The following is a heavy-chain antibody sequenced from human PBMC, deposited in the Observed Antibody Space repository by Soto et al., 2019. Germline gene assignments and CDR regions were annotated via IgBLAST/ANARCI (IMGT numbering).Heavy chain of an antibody. V-gene: IGHV4-30-4*01. D-gene: IGHD2-15*01. CDR2: IYYSGST. CDR3: ARADLYCSGGSCPGHFDY. CDR1: GGSISSGDYY. J-gene: IGHJ4*02. Sequence: SETLSLTCTVSGGSISSGDYYWSWIRQPPGKGLEWIGYIYYSGSTYYNPSLKSRVTISVDTSKNQFSLKLSSVTAADTAVYYCARADLYCSGGSCPGHFDYWGQGTLVTVSS.